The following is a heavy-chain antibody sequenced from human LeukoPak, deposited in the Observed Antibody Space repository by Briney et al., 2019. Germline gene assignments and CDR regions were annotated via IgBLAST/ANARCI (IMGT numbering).Heavy chain of an antibody. CDR2: IIPIFGTA. Sequence: ASVKVSCKASGGTFSGYAISWVRQAPGQGLEWMGRIIPIFGTANYAQKFQGRVTITTDESTSTAYMELSSLRSEDTAVYYCARELDYDERGWGQGTLVTVSS. J-gene: IGHJ4*02. CDR1: GGTFSGYA. V-gene: IGHV1-69*05. CDR3: ARELDYDERG. D-gene: IGHD4-17*01.